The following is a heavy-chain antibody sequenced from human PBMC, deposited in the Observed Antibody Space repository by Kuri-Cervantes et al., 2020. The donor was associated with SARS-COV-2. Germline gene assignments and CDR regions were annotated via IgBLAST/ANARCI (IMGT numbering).Heavy chain of an antibody. J-gene: IGHJ4*02. V-gene: IGHV4-30-2*01. Sequence: SCTVSGGSISSGGYYWSWIRQPPGKGLEWIGYLYHSGSTYYNPSLKSRVTISVDRSKNQFSLKLSSVTAADTAVYYCARVGYSSGRHDYWGQGTLVTVSS. CDR1: GGSISSGGYY. CDR2: LYHSGST. CDR3: ARVGYSSGRHDY. D-gene: IGHD5-18*01.